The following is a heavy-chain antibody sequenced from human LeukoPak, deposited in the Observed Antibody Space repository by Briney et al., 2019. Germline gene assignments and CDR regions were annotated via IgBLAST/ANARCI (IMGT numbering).Heavy chain of an antibody. Sequence: GGSLRLSCAASGFTFSGSAMHWARQASGKGLEWVGRIRSKANSYATAYAASVKGRFTISRDDSKNTAYLQMNSLKTEDTAVYYCTRPRDSNWFDPWGQGTLVTVSS. CDR3: TRPRDSNWFDP. D-gene: IGHD3-10*01. CDR2: IRSKANSYAT. CDR1: GFTFSGSA. J-gene: IGHJ5*02. V-gene: IGHV3-73*01.